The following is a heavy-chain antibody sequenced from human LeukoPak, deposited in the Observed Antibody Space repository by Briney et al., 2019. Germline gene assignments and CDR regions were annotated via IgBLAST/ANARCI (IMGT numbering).Heavy chain of an antibody. J-gene: IGHJ4*02. D-gene: IGHD3-10*01. CDR3: ARGYHYGSGSYIKGFRY. V-gene: IGHV4-34*01. CDR1: GGSFSGYY. CDR2: INHSGST. Sequence: PSETLSLTCAVYGGSFSGYYWRWIRQPPGKGLEWIGEINHSGSTNYNPSLKSRVTISVDTSKNQFSLKLSSVTAADTAVYYCARGYHYGSGSYIKGFRYWGQGTLVTVSS.